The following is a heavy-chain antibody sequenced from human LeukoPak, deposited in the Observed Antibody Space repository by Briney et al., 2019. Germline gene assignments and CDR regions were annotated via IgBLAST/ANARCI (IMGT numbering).Heavy chain of an antibody. CDR2: INPNSGGT. CDR1: GGTFSSYA. D-gene: IGHD5-24*01. Sequence: AASVKVSCKASGGTFSSYAISWVRQAPGQGLEWMGWINPNSGGTNYAQTFRGRVTMTRDTSITTAYLELSRLRSDDTAVYYCARIGYNHYFDYWGQGTLVTVSS. CDR3: ARIGYNHYFDY. J-gene: IGHJ4*02. V-gene: IGHV1-2*02.